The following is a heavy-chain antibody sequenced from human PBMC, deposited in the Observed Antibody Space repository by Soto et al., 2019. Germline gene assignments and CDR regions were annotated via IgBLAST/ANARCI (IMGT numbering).Heavy chain of an antibody. CDR2: ISGSGGST. V-gene: IGHV3-23*01. D-gene: IGHD3-3*01. CDR3: ANTPYDFWSGYSRHYFDY. J-gene: IGHJ4*02. CDR1: GFTFSSYA. Sequence: GGSLRLSCAASGFTFSSYAMSWVRQAPGKGLEWVSAISGSGGSTYYADSGKGRFTISRDNSKNTLYLQMNSLRAEDTAVYYCANTPYDFWSGYSRHYFDYWGQGTLVTVSS.